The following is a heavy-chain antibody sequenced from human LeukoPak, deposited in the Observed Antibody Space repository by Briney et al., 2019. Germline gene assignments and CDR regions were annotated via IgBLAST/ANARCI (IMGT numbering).Heavy chain of an antibody. CDR1: GFTFSSYG. V-gene: IGHV3-30*18. CDR2: ISYDGSNK. Sequence: PGRSLRLSCAASGFTFSSYGMHWVRQAPGKGLEWVAVISYDGSNKYYADSVKGRFTISRDNSKNTLYLQMNSLRAEDTAVYYCAKDYGSGSYFFDYWGQEPWSPSPQ. CDR3: AKDYGSGSYFFDY. D-gene: IGHD3-10*01. J-gene: IGHJ4*01.